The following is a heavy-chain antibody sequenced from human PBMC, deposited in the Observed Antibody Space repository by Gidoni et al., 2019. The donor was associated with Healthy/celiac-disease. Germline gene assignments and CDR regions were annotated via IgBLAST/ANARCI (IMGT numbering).Heavy chain of an antibody. CDR1: GFSLSTSGMR. CDR3: ARTSAIAVAGTNLFDY. D-gene: IGHD6-19*01. V-gene: IGHV2-70*04. Sequence: QVTLKESGPALVKPTQTLTLTCTFSGFSLSTSGMRVSWIRQPPGKALEWLARIDWDDDKFYSTSLKTRITISKDTSKNQVVLTMTNMDPVDTATYYCARTSAIAVAGTNLFDYWGQGTLVTVSS. CDR2: IDWDDDK. J-gene: IGHJ4*02.